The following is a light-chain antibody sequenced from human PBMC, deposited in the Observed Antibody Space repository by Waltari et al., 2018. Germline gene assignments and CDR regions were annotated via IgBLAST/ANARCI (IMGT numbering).Light chain of an antibody. CDR3: AAWDDSLTGRV. Sequence: VLTHPSSASGTPGRRVTIPFSGCSSNIRRNLLTRYQQLPGTAPQPLIHTDNQRPSGVPDRFSASKSGASASLAISGLRSDDEADYYCAAWDDSLTGRVFGGGTKLTVL. V-gene: IGLV1-47*01. CDR1: SSNIRRNL. J-gene: IGLJ3*02. CDR2: TDN.